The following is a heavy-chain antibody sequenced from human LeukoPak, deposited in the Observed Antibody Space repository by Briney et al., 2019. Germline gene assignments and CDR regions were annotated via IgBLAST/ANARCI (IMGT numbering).Heavy chain of an antibody. CDR3: ARHLVGSRLFGMDV. CDR2: MFHSGTT. D-gene: IGHD1-26*01. Sequence: PSETLSLTCIVSGDSISTYFWSWIRQPPGKGLEWIGYMFHSGTTYYNPSLKSRVTMSGDTSKNQISLNLRSVTAADTAVYYCARHLVGSRLFGMDVWGQGTTVTVSS. CDR1: GDSISTYF. J-gene: IGHJ6*02. V-gene: IGHV4-59*08.